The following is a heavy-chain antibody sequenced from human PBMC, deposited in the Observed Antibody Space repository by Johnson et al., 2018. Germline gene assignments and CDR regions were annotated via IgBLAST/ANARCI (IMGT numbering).Heavy chain of an antibody. V-gene: IGHV3-30-3*01. D-gene: IGHD5-12*01. CDR1: GFTFSIYS. Sequence: QVQLVESGGGVVQXGRSXRLXCAASGFTFSIYSMHWVRQAPGKGLAWVAGRSDDGIYKSYAASVKGRFTISRDISNDTLSQQMVSLRAEDTAVYSGAKARTGKWHGHFQYWGQGTLVTVSS. CDR3: AKARTGKWHGHFQY. CDR2: RSDDGIYK. J-gene: IGHJ1*01.